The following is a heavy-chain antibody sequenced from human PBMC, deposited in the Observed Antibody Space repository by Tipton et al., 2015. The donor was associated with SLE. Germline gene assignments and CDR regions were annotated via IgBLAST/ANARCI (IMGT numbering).Heavy chain of an antibody. V-gene: IGHV4-31*03. Sequence: TLSLTCTVSGGSIRSGGYYWSWIRQQPGKGLEWIGYIYNSENTYYNPSLKSRVSMSVDTSKNQFSLKLGSVTAADTAVYYCARDDSQGASAFDYWGQGTLLTVSS. D-gene: IGHD1-26*01. CDR3: ARDDSQGASAFDY. CDR1: GGSIRSGGYY. CDR2: IYNSENT. J-gene: IGHJ4*02.